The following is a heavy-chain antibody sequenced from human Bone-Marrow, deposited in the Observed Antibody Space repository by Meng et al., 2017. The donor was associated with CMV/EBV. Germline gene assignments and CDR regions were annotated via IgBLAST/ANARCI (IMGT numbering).Heavy chain of an antibody. D-gene: IGHD6-6*01. CDR1: GGSVSSASYY. V-gene: IGHV4-61*01. CDR3: ARLQNGQLVDHYFDY. Sequence: GSLRLSCTVSGGSVSSASYYWTWIRQPPGKGLEWIGYIYYSGNTNYNPSLKSRVTISVDTSKNQFSLKLSSVIAADTAVYYCARLQNGQLVDHYFDYWGQGNLVTVSS. CDR2: IYYSGNT. J-gene: IGHJ4*02.